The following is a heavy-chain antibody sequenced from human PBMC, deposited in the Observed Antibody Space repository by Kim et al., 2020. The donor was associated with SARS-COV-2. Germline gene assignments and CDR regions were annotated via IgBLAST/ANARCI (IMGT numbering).Heavy chain of an antibody. D-gene: IGHD3-10*01. J-gene: IGHJ6*02. CDR3: ARARVRGVIITPYYYYGMDV. V-gene: IGHV4-34*01. CDR2: INHSGST. CDR1: GGSFSGYY. Sequence: SETLSLTCAVYGGSFSGYYWSWIRQPPGKGLEWIGEINHSGSTNYNPSLKSRVTISVDTSKNQFSLKLSSVTAADTAVYYCARARVRGVIITPYYYYGMDVWGQGTTVTVS.